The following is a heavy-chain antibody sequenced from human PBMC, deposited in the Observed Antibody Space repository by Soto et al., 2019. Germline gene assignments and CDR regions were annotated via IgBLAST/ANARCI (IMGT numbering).Heavy chain of an antibody. CDR1: GGSISSYY. CDR3: ARASSPTASGYYSTPFDY. D-gene: IGHD3-22*01. J-gene: IGHJ4*02. Sequence: SETLSLTCTVSGGSISSYYWSWIRQPPGKGLEWIGYIYYSGSTNYNPSLKSRVTISVDTSKNQFSLKLSSVTAADTAVYYCARASSPTASGYYSTPFDYWGPGTMVTVSS. V-gene: IGHV4-59*01. CDR2: IYYSGST.